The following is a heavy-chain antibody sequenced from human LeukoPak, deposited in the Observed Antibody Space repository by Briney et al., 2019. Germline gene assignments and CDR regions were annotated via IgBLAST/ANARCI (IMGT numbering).Heavy chain of an antibody. CDR2: ISWNSGSI. D-gene: IGHD3-9*01. Sequence: GGSLRLSCAASGFTFDDYAMHWVRQAPGKGLEWVSGISWNSGSIGYADSVKGRFTISRDNAKNSLYLQMNSLRAEDMALYYCAKDMDDILTGPSFDYWGQGTLVTVSS. CDR3: AKDMDDILTGPSFDY. J-gene: IGHJ4*02. CDR1: GFTFDDYA. V-gene: IGHV3-9*03.